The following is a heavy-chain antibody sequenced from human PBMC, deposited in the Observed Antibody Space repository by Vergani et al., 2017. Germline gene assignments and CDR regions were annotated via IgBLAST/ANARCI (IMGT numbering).Heavy chain of an antibody. V-gene: IGHV4-31*03. D-gene: IGHD3-9*01. CDR1: GGSISSGGYY. CDR2: IYYSGST. CDR3: ARDYDILTGAYYYGMDV. J-gene: IGHJ6*02. Sequence: QVQLQESGPGLVKPSQTLSLTCTVSGGSISSGGYYWSWIRQYPGKGLEWIGYIYYSGSTYYNPSLKSRVTISVDTSQNQFSLKLSSVTAADTAVYYCARDYDILTGAYYYGMDVWGQGTTVTVSS.